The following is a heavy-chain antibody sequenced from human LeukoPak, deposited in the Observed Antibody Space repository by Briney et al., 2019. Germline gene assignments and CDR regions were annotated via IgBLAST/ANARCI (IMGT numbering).Heavy chain of an antibody. CDR2: ISNIGST. CDR1: GASISSYF. Sequence: SETLSLTCTVSGASISSYFWTWIRQSPGKGLEWIGYISNIGSTNYNPSLKSRVTISGDTSKNQFSLKLSSVTAADTAVYYCARRRYGYNYYFDYWGQGTLVTVSS. J-gene: IGHJ4*02. D-gene: IGHD5-18*01. V-gene: IGHV4-59*12. CDR3: ARRRYGYNYYFDY.